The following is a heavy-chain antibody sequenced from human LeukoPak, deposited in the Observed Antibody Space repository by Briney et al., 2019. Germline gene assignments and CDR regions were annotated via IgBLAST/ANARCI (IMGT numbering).Heavy chain of an antibody. D-gene: IGHD6-13*01. V-gene: IGHV3-15*01. CDR2: IKSKTDGGTT. J-gene: IGHJ6*03. Sequence: GGSLRLSCAASGFTFSNAWMSWVRQAPGKGLEWVGRIKSKTDGGTTDYAAPVKGRFTISRDDSKNTLYLQMNSLKTEDTAVYYCTTLTRIAAAGFFSYYYYMDVWGQGTTVTVSS. CDR3: TTLTRIAAAGFFSYYYYMDV. CDR1: GFTFSNAW.